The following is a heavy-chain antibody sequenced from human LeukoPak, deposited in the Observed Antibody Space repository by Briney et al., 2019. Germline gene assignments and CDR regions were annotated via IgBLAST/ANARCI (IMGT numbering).Heavy chain of an antibody. Sequence: RGSLRLSCAASGFTFSSYAMSWVRQAPGKGLEWVSAISGSGGSTYYADSVKGRFTISRDNSKNTLYLQMNSLRAEDTAVYYCAKLGTGSYFSNFDYWGQGTLVTVSS. CDR1: GFTFSSYA. J-gene: IGHJ4*02. D-gene: IGHD1-26*01. V-gene: IGHV3-23*01. CDR2: ISGSGGST. CDR3: AKLGTGSYFSNFDY.